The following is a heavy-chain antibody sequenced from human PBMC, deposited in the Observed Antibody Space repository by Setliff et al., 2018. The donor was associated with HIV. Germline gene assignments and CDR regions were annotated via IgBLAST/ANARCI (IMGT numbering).Heavy chain of an antibody. D-gene: IGHD6-13*01. J-gene: IGHJ6*04. CDR3: ARTSSKFYAGNGMDV. CDR2: IFYSGIT. CDR1: GGSFASRSYY. V-gene: IGHV4-39*07. Sequence: KPSETLSLTCTVSGGSFASRSYYWGWIRQPPGKGLEWIGSIFYSGITYYNPSLKSRVTMSVDTSKNQFSLKLTSVTAADTAIYYCARTSSKFYAGNGMDVWGKGTTVTVSS.